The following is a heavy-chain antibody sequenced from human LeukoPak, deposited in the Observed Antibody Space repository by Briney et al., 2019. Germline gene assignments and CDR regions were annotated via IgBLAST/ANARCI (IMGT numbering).Heavy chain of an antibody. CDR1: GFTFNRCW. D-gene: IGHD3-22*01. Sequence: PGGSLRLSCVVSGFTFNRCWMNWVRQAPGKGLEWVAHINPDGRDTYYVDSVKGRFTISRDNAQNSMYLQMNSLRAEDAAVYYCAKEHYYDSSGYPEYFQHWGQGTLVTVSS. CDR2: INPDGRDT. J-gene: IGHJ1*01. CDR3: AKEHYYDSSGYPEYFQH. V-gene: IGHV3-7*03.